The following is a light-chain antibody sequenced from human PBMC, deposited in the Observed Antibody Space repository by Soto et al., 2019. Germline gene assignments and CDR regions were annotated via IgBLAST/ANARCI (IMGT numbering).Light chain of an antibody. CDR2: GAS. J-gene: IGKJ5*01. Sequence: EIVLTQSPDTLSLSPGERATLSCRASQSVSSNLAWYQQKPGQAPRLLIYGASTRATGIPARFSGSGSGSDFTLTISSLQSEDFALYICHQYDGSPITFGQGTRLEIK. CDR1: QSVSSN. CDR3: HQYDGSPIT. V-gene: IGKV3-15*01.